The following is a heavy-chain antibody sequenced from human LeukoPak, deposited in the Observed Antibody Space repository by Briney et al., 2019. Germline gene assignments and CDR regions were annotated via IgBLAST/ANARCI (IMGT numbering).Heavy chain of an antibody. CDR2: ISGSSGII. D-gene: IGHD3-22*01. Sequence: GGSLRLSCAASGFTFNTYTMNWVRQAPGKGLEWVSYISGSSGIIDYADSVRGRFTISRDSAKNSLYLQMNNLRAEDTAVYYCAKALITRRRDYYYGMDVWGQGTTVTVSS. CDR3: AKALITRRRDYYYGMDV. CDR1: GFTFNTYT. V-gene: IGHV3-48*01. J-gene: IGHJ6*02.